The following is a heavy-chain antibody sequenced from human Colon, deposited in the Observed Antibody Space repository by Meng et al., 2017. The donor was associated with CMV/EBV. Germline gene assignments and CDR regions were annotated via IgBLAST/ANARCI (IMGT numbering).Heavy chain of an antibody. J-gene: IGHJ6*02. D-gene: IGHD1-26*01. CDR1: GDTFTSYD. V-gene: IGHV1-8*01. Sequence: ASVKVSCKASGDTFTSYDINWVRQATGQGLEWMGWMNPNSGNTGYAQKSQGRVTMTRNNSISTAYMELSSLRSEDTAVYYCARGQRREGYYGMDVWGQGTTVTVSS. CDR3: ARGQRREGYYGMDV. CDR2: MNPNSGNT.